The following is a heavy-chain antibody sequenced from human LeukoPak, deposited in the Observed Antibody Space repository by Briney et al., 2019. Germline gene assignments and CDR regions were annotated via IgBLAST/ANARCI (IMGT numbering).Heavy chain of an antibody. J-gene: IGHJ4*02. CDR1: GFTVNSNY. D-gene: IGHD2-21*01. CDR3: ARDIYGGHDY. CDR2: INQDGSEK. V-gene: IGHV3-7*04. Sequence: GGSLRLSCAASGFTVNSNYMSWVRQAPGKGLEWVANINQDGSEKSYVDSVEGRFTISRDNAKKSLYLHVNSLRAEDTAVYYCARDIYGGHDYWGQGTLLTVSS.